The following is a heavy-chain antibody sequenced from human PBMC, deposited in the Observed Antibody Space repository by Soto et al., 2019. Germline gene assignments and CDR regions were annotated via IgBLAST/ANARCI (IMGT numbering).Heavy chain of an antibody. CDR3: AYLTGYDFYYSSGSDV. CDR1: GFTFSGFD. D-gene: IGHD5-12*01. V-gene: IGHV3-21*01. J-gene: IGHJ6*02. Sequence: PGGSLRLSCAASGFTFSGFDMSWVRQAPGKGLEWLSSINRRSTDIYYADSVKGRFTISRDNAKNSLYLQTNSLRAEDTAVYYCAYLTGYDFYYSSGSDVWGQGTTVTVSS. CDR2: INRRSTDI.